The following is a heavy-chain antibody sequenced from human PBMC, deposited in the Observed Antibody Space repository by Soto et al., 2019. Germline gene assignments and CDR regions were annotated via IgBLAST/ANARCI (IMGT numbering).Heavy chain of an antibody. J-gene: IGHJ4*02. CDR3: AKAQRPFYYYHSRGPFDS. CDR1: GFTFSNYG. V-gene: IGHV3-30*18. Sequence: PVGSLRLSCGASGFTFSNYGMHWVRQAPGKGLEWVAFISNDGRNKNYADSVEGRFSISRDNSENTLSLQLNSLRAEDTAVYFCAKAQRPFYYYHSRGPFDSWGEGTLVTVSS. CDR2: ISNDGRNK. D-gene: IGHD3-22*01.